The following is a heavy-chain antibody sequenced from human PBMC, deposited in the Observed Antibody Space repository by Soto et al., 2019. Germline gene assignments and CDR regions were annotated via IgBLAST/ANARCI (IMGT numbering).Heavy chain of an antibody. V-gene: IGHV3-7*01. J-gene: IGHJ4*02. CDR1: GFTFSSYW. Sequence: EVQLVESGGGLVQPRGSLRLSCAASGFTFSSYWMTWVRQAPGKGLEWVANIKQDGSEQYYVDSVKGRFTISRDNAENSLYLQMNSLRAEDTAVYYCACHPSNYFDYWGQGTLVAVSS. CDR3: ACHPSNYFDY. CDR2: IKQDGSEQ.